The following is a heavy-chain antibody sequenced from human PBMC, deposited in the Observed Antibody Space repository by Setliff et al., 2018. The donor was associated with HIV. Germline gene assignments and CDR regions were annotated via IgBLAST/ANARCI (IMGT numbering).Heavy chain of an antibody. CDR1: GYTFTAYY. D-gene: IGHD5-12*01. CDR2: INSNNGGT. CDR3: ATSSGYSTTWGAFDI. V-gene: IGHV1-2*02. J-gene: IGHJ3*02. Sequence: GASVKVSCKTSGYTFTAYYIHWVRQAPGQGLEWMGWINSNNGGTKYAQNFQGRVTMTRDTSITTAYMELSSLTSDDTAVYYCATSSGYSTTWGAFDIWGQGTMVTVSS.